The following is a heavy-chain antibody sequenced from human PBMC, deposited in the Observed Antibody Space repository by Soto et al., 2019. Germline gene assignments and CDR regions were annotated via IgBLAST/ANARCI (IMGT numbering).Heavy chain of an antibody. J-gene: IGHJ4*02. D-gene: IGHD3-22*01. Sequence: QVQLSQFGAEVKKPGASVKVSCKASGYSFTNFHIHCVRQAPGQGLEWTGMIDPSGGITRDAQRLQGRIITTRDATTSTVYMELRSLTSEDTAVYYCAIDLIAHDNYDTIGYYFDHWGQGTLVTVSS. V-gene: IGHV1-46*01. CDR2: IDPSGGIT. CDR1: GYSFTNFH. CDR3: AIDLIAHDNYDTIGYYFDH.